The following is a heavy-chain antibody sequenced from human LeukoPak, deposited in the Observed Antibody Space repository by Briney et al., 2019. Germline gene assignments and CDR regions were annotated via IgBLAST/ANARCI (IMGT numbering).Heavy chain of an antibody. CDR1: GFTFNTYE. J-gene: IGHJ3*02. V-gene: IGHV3-7*04. CDR3: ARAIAAAGNFAFDI. Sequence: PGGSLRLSCAASGFTFNTYELNWVRQAPGKGLELVANIKQDRSEKYYVDSVEGRFTISRDNAKNSLYLQINSLRAEDTAVYYCARAIAAAGNFAFDIWGQGTMVTVSS. CDR2: IKQDRSEK. D-gene: IGHD6-13*01.